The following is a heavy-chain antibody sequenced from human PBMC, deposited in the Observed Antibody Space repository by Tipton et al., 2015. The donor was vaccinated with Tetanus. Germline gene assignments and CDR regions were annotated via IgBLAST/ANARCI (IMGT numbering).Heavy chain of an antibody. Sequence: RSLRLSCAASGFSFDNSGIHWVRQAPGKGLEWVAVIGYDGRAKFYAGAVKGRITLSRDNSKNTLYLQLDSLRVEDTATYYCAKEGAFTYWYLDFWGRGTLVTVAS. J-gene: IGHJ2*01. CDR1: GFSFDNSG. D-gene: IGHD4/OR15-4a*01. V-gene: IGHV3-30*18. CDR3: AKEGAFTYWYLDF. CDR2: IGYDGRAK.